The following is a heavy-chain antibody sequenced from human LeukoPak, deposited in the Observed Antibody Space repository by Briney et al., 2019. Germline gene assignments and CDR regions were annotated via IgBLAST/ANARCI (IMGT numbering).Heavy chain of an antibody. D-gene: IGHD3-9*01. J-gene: IGHJ3*01. CDR3: GRWPLTHLSLDV. Sequence: PSETLSLTCTASGVSISNNYWSWLRQPPGKGLEWFAYIFSTGTAIYNPFLRSRVTISVDASKNQFSLKLSSVTAADTAVYFCGRWPLTHLSLDVWGQGAVLTVSS. V-gene: IGHV4-59*01. CDR1: GVSISNNY. CDR2: IFSTGTA.